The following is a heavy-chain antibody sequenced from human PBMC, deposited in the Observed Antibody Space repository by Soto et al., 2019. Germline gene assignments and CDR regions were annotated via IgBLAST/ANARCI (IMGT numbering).Heavy chain of an antibody. CDR2: IIPIFGTA. CDR3: ARGVVEDIVLMVYAIDRYYYYGMDV. Sequence: SVKLSCKASGGTFSSDAISWGRQAPGQGLEWMGGIIPIFGTANYAQKFQGRVTITADESTSTAYMELSSLRSEDTAVYYCARGVVEDIVLMVYAIDRYYYYGMDVWGQGTTVTVSS. J-gene: IGHJ6*02. D-gene: IGHD2-8*01. CDR1: GGTFSSDA. V-gene: IGHV1-69*01.